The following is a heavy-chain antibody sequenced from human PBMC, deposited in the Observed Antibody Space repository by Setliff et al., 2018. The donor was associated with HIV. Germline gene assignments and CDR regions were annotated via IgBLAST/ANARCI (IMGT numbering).Heavy chain of an antibody. CDR2: IIPIFGTV. Sequence: GASVKVSCKTSGYTFTGYYIHWVRQAPGQGLEWMGGIIPIFGTVDYAQKFQGRVAITADESTSTAYMELSSLRSEDTAVYYCARGDREQLESIHGGVYFYYMNVWGKGTTVTVSS. CDR1: GYTFTGYY. J-gene: IGHJ6*03. V-gene: IGHV1-69*13. CDR3: ARGDREQLESIHGGVYFYYMNV. D-gene: IGHD6-13*01.